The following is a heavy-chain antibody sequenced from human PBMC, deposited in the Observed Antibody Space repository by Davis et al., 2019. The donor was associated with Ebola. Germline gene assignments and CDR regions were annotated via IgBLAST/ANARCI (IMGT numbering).Heavy chain of an antibody. CDR1: GFTFDDYA. V-gene: IGHV3-9*01. Sequence: SLKISCAASGFTFDDYAMHWVRQAPGKGLEWVSGISWNSGSIGYADSVKGRFTISRDNSKNTLYLQMNSLRAEDTAVYYCARDPIRTTGLDKGDYWGQGTLVTVSS. J-gene: IGHJ4*02. D-gene: IGHD3-9*01. CDR2: ISWNSGSI. CDR3: ARDPIRTTGLDKGDY.